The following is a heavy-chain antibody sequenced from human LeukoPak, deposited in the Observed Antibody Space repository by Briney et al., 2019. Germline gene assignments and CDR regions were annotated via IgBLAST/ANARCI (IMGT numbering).Heavy chain of an antibody. D-gene: IGHD1-7*01. V-gene: IGHV4-39*07. CDR1: SGSISTSNYY. Sequence: SETLSLTCTVSSGSISTSNYYWGWVRQPPAKALEWIGNIFYSGSTYYNPSLKSRVTISVDTSKNQFSLKLSSVTAADTAVYYCARATGTTGNWFDPWGQGTLVTVSS. CDR2: IFYSGST. CDR3: ARATGTTGNWFDP. J-gene: IGHJ5*02.